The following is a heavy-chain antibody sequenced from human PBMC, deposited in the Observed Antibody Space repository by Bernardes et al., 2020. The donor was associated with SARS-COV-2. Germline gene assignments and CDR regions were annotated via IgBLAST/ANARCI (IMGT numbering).Heavy chain of an antibody. CDR1: VYTFTDYY. CDR3: ARCNPTLEASDCLDY. V-gene: IGHV1-2*02. CDR2: INPNSCGT. J-gene: IGHJ4*02. D-gene: IGHD1-1*01. Sequence: SVKVSCKASVYTFTDYYMHWVRQAPGQGFEWMAWINPNSCGTKSAQRFQGRVTMTSDTSINTAYMELIRVTSDDPAIYYCARCNPTLEASDCLDYWGQGTLVTVSS.